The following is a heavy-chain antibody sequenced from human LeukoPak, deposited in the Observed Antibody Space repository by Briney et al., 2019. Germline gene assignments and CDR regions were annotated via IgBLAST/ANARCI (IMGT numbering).Heavy chain of an antibody. CDR3: ARARPYCSSTSCPGMGDY. CDR2: ISAYNGNT. D-gene: IGHD2-2*01. CDR1: GYTFTRYY. J-gene: IGHJ4*02. Sequence: ASVKVSCKASGYTFTRYYMHWVRQAPGQGLEWMGWISAYNGNTNYAQKLQGRVTMTTDTSTSTAYMELRSLRSDDTAVYYCARARPYCSSTSCPGMGDYWGQGTLVTVSS. V-gene: IGHV1-18*04.